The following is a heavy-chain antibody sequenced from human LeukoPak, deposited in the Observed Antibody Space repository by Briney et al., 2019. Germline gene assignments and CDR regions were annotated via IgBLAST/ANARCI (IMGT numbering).Heavy chain of an antibody. CDR3: ATTGYSRNWQYY. CDR2: FYPDDSDT. Sequence: GESLKISCKGSGYSFTSNWIGWVRQMPGKGLEWVGIFYPDDSDTRYSPSFQGQVTISADKSISTAYLQWSSLKASDTAIYYCATTGYSRNWQYYWGQGTLVTVSS. CDR1: GYSFTSNW. J-gene: IGHJ4*02. V-gene: IGHV5-51*01. D-gene: IGHD6-13*01.